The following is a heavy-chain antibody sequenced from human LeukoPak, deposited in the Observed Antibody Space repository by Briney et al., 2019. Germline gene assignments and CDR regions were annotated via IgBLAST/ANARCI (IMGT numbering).Heavy chain of an antibody. CDR3: ARDTGYCSGGSCYPNYFDY. CDR2: IYHSGST. D-gene: IGHD2-15*01. V-gene: IGHV4-59*12. J-gene: IGHJ4*02. CDR1: GGSISTYY. Sequence: SETLSLTCTVSGGSISTYYWNWIRQPPGKGLEWIGYIYHSGSTNYNPSLQSRVTISVDTSKNQFSLKLSSVTAADTAVYYCARDTGYCSGGSCYPNYFDYWGPGTLVTVSS.